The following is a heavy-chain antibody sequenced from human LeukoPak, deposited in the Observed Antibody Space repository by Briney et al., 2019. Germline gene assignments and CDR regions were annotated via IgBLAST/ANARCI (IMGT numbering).Heavy chain of an antibody. Sequence: GGSLRLSCPASGFTFSSYGMHWVRQAPGKGLEWVAVISYDGSNKYYADSVKGRFTISRDNSKNTLYLQMNSLRAEDTAVYYCASSLSYGPVGFDYWGQGTLVTVSS. CDR2: ISYDGSNK. D-gene: IGHD5-18*01. V-gene: IGHV3-30*03. J-gene: IGHJ4*02. CDR1: GFTFSSYG. CDR3: ASSLSYGPVGFDY.